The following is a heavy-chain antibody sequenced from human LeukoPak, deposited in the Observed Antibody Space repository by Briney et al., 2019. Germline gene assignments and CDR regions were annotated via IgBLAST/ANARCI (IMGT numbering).Heavy chain of an antibody. CDR1: GGSISSYC. V-gene: IGHV4-59*01. CDR3: ARSMVRGYYMDV. J-gene: IGHJ6*03. Sequence: SETLSLTCTVSGGSISSYCWSWIRQPPGKGLEWIGYIYYSGSTNYNPSLKSRVTISVDTSKNQFSLKLSSVTAADTAVYYCARSMVRGYYMDVWGKGTTVTVSS. D-gene: IGHD3-10*01. CDR2: IYYSGST.